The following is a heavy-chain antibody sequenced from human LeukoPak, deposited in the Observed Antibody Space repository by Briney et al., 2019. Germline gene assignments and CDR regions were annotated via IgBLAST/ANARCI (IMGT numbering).Heavy chain of an antibody. Sequence: SETLSLTCAVYGGSFSGYYWSWIRQPPGKGLEWIGEINHSGSTNYNPSLESRVTISVDTSKNQFSLKLSSVTAADTAVYYCASRIAVAGTIDPWGQGTLVTVSS. D-gene: IGHD6-19*01. J-gene: IGHJ5*02. CDR3: ASRIAVAGTIDP. CDR2: INHSGST. CDR1: GGSFSGYY. V-gene: IGHV4-34*01.